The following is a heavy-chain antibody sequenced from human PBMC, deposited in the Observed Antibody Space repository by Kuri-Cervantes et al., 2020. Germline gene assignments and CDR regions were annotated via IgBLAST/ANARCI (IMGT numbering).Heavy chain of an antibody. Sequence: ASVKVSCKASGYTFTTYGISWVRQVPGQGLEWMGWISAYNGNTNYVQKLQGRVTMTTDTSTSTAYMELRSLRSDDTAVYYCATRPDTAMGYYYYYYMDVWGKGTTVTVSS. J-gene: IGHJ6*03. D-gene: IGHD5-18*01. V-gene: IGHV1-18*01. CDR3: ATRPDTAMGYYYYYYMDV. CDR2: ISAYNGNT. CDR1: GYTFTTYG.